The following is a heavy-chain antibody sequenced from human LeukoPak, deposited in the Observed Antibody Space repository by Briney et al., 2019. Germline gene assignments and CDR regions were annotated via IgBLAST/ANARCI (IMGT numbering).Heavy chain of an antibody. J-gene: IGHJ4*02. CDR3: ARGPTLSGSYYGVFDY. CDR1: GYTFTSYG. CDR2: ISAYNGNT. V-gene: IGHV1-18*01. Sequence: ASVKVSCKASGYTFTSYGISWVRQAPGQGLEWMGWISAYNGNTNHAQKLQGRVTMTTDTSTRTAYMELRSLRSDDTAVYYCARGPTLSGSYYGVFDYWGQGTLVTVSS. D-gene: IGHD1-26*01.